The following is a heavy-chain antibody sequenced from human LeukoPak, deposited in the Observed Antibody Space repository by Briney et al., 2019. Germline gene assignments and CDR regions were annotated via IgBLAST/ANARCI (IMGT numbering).Heavy chain of an antibody. CDR3: ARDGKHSGSYYYYYMDV. J-gene: IGHJ6*03. V-gene: IGHV3-21*01. CDR2: ISSSSSYI. D-gene: IGHD1-26*01. Sequence: PGGSLRLSCAASGFTFSSYSMNWVRQAPGKGLEWVSSISSSSSYIYNADSVKGRFTISRDNAKNSLYLQMNSLRAEDTAVYYCARDGKHSGSYYYYYMDVWGKGTTVTVSS. CDR1: GFTFSSYS.